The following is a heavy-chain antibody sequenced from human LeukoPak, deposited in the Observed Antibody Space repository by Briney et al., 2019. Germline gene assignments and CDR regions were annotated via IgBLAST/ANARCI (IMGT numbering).Heavy chain of an antibody. CDR2: IKEDGSEK. CDR3: ARVGDSGSYYNWFDP. Sequence: GGSLRLSCAASGFTFSSYWMSWVRQAPGKGLEWVANIKEDGSEKHYLDSVKGRFTISRDSAKNSLYLQMNSLRAEDTAVYYCARVGDSGSYYNWFDPWGQGTLVTVSS. CDR1: GFTFSSYW. D-gene: IGHD1-26*01. V-gene: IGHV3-7*03. J-gene: IGHJ5*02.